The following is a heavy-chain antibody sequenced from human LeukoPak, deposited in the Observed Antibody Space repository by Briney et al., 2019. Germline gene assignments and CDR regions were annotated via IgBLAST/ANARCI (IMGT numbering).Heavy chain of an antibody. D-gene: IGHD3-3*01. Sequence: GASVKVSCKASGGTFSSYAISWVRQAPGQGLEWMGGIIPIFGTANYAQKFQGRVTITADKSTSTAYMELSSLRSEDTAVYYCARDPVGLYDFWSGPYFDYWGQGTLVTVSS. V-gene: IGHV1-69*06. J-gene: IGHJ4*02. CDR2: IIPIFGTA. CDR3: ARDPVGLYDFWSGPYFDY. CDR1: GGTFSSYA.